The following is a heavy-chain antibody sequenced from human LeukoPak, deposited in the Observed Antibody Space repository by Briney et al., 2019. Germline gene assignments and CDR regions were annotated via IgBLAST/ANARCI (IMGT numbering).Heavy chain of an antibody. D-gene: IGHD6-19*01. CDR3: AKVAVAGYFDY. J-gene: IGHJ4*02. V-gene: IGHV3-21*04. CDR2: ISSSGSYI. Sequence: GGSLRLSCAASGFTFSSYSMNWVRQAPGKGLEWVSSISSSGSYIYYADSVKGRFTISRDNSKNTLYLQMNSLRVEDTAVYYCAKVAVAGYFDYWGQGTLVTVSS. CDR1: GFTFSSYS.